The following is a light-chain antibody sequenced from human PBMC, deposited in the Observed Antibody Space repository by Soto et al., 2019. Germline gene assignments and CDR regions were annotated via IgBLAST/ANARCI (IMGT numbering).Light chain of an antibody. CDR1: SSNIESNY. V-gene: IGLV1-47*03. Sequence: QSVLTQPPSASGTPGHRVTISCSGSSSNIESNYVYWYQQLPGTAPKLLIYRNNQRPSGVPDRFSGSKSGTSASLAISGLWSEDEADYYCAAWDDSMSGRVVFGGGTKVTVL. CDR3: AAWDDSMSGRVV. J-gene: IGLJ2*01. CDR2: RNN.